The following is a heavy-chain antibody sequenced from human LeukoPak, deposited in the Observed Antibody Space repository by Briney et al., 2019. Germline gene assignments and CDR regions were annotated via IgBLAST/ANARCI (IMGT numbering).Heavy chain of an antibody. CDR3: ARGPSLAAAGPYYYYMDV. V-gene: IGHV1-69*05. CDR2: IIPIFGTA. Sequence: SVKVSCKASGGTFSSYAISWVRQAPGQGLEWMGGIIPIFGTANYAQKFQGRVTITTDESTSTAYMELSSLRSEDTAVYYCARGPSLAAAGPYYYYMDVWGKGTTVTVSS. J-gene: IGHJ6*03. CDR1: GGTFSSYA. D-gene: IGHD6-13*01.